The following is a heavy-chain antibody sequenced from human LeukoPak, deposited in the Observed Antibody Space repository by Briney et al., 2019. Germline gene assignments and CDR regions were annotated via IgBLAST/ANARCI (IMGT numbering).Heavy chain of an antibody. CDR3: AKGGYKVGATYYYYYMDV. J-gene: IGHJ6*03. CDR1: GFTFSSYA. CDR2: ISGSGGST. V-gene: IGHV3-23*01. Sequence: GGSLRLSCAASGFTFSSYAMSWVLQAPGKGLEWVSAISGSGGSTYYADSVKGRFTISRDNSKNTLYLQMNSLRAEDAAVYYCAKGGYKVGATYYYYYMDVWGKGTTVTVSS. D-gene: IGHD5-24*01.